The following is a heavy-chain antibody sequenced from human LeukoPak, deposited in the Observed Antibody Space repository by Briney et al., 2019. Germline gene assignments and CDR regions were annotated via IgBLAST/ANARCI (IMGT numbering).Heavy chain of an antibody. D-gene: IGHD2-2*01. Sequence: PSETLSLTCTVSGGSISSGDYYWSWIRQPPGKGLEWIGYIYYSGSTYYNPSLKSRVTISVDTYKNQFSLKLSSVTAADTAVYYCARAQSQLPQGGAFDISSQGTMVTVSS. CDR3: ARAQSQLPQGGAFDI. V-gene: IGHV4-30-4*08. CDR2: IYYSGST. J-gene: IGHJ3*02. CDR1: GGSISSGDYY.